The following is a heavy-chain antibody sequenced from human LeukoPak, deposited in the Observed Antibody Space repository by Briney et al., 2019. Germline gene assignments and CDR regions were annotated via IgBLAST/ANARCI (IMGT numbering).Heavy chain of an antibody. Sequence: SETLSLTCAVYGGSFSGYYWSWIRQPPGKGLEWIGEINHSGSTNYNPSLKSRVTISVDTSKNQFSLKLSSVTAADTAVYYCARDPDYYGSGDWGQGTLVTVSS. J-gene: IGHJ4*02. CDR1: GGSFSGYY. CDR3: ARDPDYYGSGD. CDR2: INHSGST. V-gene: IGHV4-34*01. D-gene: IGHD3-10*01.